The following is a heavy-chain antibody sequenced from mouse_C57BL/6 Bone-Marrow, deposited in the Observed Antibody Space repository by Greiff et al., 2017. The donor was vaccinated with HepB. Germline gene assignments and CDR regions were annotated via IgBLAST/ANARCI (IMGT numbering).Heavy chain of an antibody. J-gene: IGHJ3*01. V-gene: IGHV1-53*01. Sequence: QVQLQQPGTELVKPGASVKLSCKASGYTFTSYWMHWVKQRPGQGLEWIGNINPSNGGTNYNEKFKSKATLTVAKSSSTAYMQRSSLTSEDSAVYYCARDYYGSPAWFAYWGQGTLVTVSA. CDR3: ARDYYGSPAWFAY. CDR2: INPSNGGT. CDR1: GYTFTSYW. D-gene: IGHD1-1*01.